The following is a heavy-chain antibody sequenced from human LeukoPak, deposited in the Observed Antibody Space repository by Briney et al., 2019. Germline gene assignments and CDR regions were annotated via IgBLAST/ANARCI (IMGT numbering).Heavy chain of an antibody. J-gene: IGHJ4*02. V-gene: IGHV1-8*01. CDR3: ARGRHMTPDY. Sequence: GASVKVSFKASGYTFTSYDINWVRQATGQGLEWMGRMNPNSGNTGYEQKFQGRVTMTRNTSISTAYMELSSLRSEDTAVYYCARGRHMTPDYWGQGTLVTVSS. CDR1: GYTFTSYD. CDR2: MNPNSGNT.